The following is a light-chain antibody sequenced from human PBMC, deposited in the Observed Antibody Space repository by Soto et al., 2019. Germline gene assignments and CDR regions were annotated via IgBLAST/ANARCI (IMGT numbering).Light chain of an antibody. CDR1: QSINNW. Sequence: DIPMTQSPSTLSASVGDRVTITCRASQSINNWLAWYQQKPGKAPKLLINKASNLDIGVPSRFSGSGSGTEFTLTISSLQPDDFATYYCQQYDTYWTFGQGTKVEIK. CDR2: KAS. CDR3: QQYDTYWT. J-gene: IGKJ1*01. V-gene: IGKV1-5*03.